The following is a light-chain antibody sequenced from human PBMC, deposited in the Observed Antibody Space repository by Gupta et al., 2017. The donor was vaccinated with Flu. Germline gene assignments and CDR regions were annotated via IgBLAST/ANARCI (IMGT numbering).Light chain of an antibody. V-gene: IGKV3-11*01. Sequence: DIVLTQSPATLSLSPGKRAPLSCRANQNVNSYLAWFQHKQRQAPRLLIYDASNRDTGISARFSGSGGGKNVTLTISSREQEEFAGYYYQQPNNCPKVTFGRGTKVDIK. CDR1: QNVNSY. J-gene: IGKJ4*01. CDR2: DAS. CDR3: QQPNNCPKVT.